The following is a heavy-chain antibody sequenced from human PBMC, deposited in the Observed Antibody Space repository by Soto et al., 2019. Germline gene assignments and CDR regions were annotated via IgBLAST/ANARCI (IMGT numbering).Heavy chain of an antibody. V-gene: IGHV3-9*01. CDR3: AKEIVDAVVKGAFDI. CDR1: GFTFHDYA. J-gene: IGHJ3*02. Sequence: EVQLVESGGGLVQPGRSLRLSCAASGFTFHDYAMHWVRQAPGKGLEWVSGMRWNRGMIGYADSVQGRLTISRDNAKNSLYLQMNSLRAEDTALYHCAKEIVDAVVKGAFDIWGQGTMVTVSS. CDR2: MRWNRGMI. D-gene: IGHD3-22*01.